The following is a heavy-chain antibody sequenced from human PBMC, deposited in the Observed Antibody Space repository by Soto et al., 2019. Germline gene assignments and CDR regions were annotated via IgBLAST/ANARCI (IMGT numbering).Heavy chain of an antibody. J-gene: IGHJ4*02. CDR3: VRATYCSASSGYTRCFDY. CDR1: GFTLSDHY. V-gene: IGHV3-72*01. D-gene: IGHD3-22*01. Sequence: EVQLVESGGGLVQPGGSLRLSCAGSGFTLSDHYIDWVRQAPGKGLAWVGRSRDKAQGYSTAYAASVKGRFTTSRDESTNSVYLQMNSMKTADTAVYYCVRATYCSASSGYTRCFDYWGQGTLVTVSS. CDR2: SRDKAQGYST.